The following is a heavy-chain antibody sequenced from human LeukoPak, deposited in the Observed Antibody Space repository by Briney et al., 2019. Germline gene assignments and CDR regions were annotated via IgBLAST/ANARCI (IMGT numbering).Heavy chain of an antibody. CDR3: ARGGDSSGYPDAFDI. V-gene: IGHV1-46*01. CDR2: INPSGGST. J-gene: IGHJ3*02. Sequence: ASVKVSCKASGYTFTSYYMHWVQQAPGQGLEWMGIINPSGGSTSYAQMFQGRVTMTRDMSTSTVYMELSSLRSEDTAVYYCARGGDSSGYPDAFDIWGQGTMVTVSS. CDR1: GYTFTSYY. D-gene: IGHD3-22*01.